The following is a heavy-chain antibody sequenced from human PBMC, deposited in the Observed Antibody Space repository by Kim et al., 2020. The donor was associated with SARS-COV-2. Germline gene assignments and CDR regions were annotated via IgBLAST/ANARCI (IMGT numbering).Heavy chain of an antibody. Sequence: SETLSLTCTVSGGSISSSSYYWGWIRQPPGKGLEWIGSIYYSGSTYYNPSLKSRVTISVDTSKNQFSLKLSSVTAADTAVYYCARHAPQLPPDYWGQGTLVTVSS. V-gene: IGHV4-39*01. CDR1: GGSISSSSYY. J-gene: IGHJ4*02. D-gene: IGHD2-2*01. CDR3: ARHAPQLPPDY. CDR2: IYYSGST.